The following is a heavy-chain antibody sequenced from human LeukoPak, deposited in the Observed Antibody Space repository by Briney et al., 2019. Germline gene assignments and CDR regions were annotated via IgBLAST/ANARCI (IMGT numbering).Heavy chain of an antibody. CDR1: GGSFSGYY. V-gene: IGHV4-34*01. CDR2: INHSGST. Sequence: SETLSLTCAVYGGSFSGYYWSWIRQPPGKGLEWIGEINHSGSTNYNPSLKSRVTISVDTSKNQFSLKLRSVPAADTAVYYCARGKGGYSYGVTPYYYYYMDVWGKGTTVTVSS. D-gene: IGHD5-18*01. J-gene: IGHJ6*03. CDR3: ARGKGGYSYGVTPYYYYYMDV.